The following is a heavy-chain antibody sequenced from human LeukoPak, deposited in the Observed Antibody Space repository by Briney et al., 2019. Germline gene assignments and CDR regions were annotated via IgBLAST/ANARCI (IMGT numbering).Heavy chain of an antibody. CDR1: GLTFTFNSYT. D-gene: IGHD2-8*01. CDR3: TTEGPSYDQGRGDVFDI. Sequence: PGGSLRLSCAASGLTFTFNSYTMHWVRQTPSKGLEWGALISYDKSNICYADSVKGRFTISRDNSKNTLYLQMNSLTAEDTAVYYCTTEGPSYDQGRGDVFDIWGQGTMVTVSS. J-gene: IGHJ3*02. V-gene: IGHV3-30*04. CDR2: ISYDKSNI.